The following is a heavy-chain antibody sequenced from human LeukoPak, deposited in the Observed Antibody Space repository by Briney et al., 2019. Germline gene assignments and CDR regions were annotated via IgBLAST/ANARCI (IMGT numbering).Heavy chain of an antibody. D-gene: IGHD1-26*01. CDR3: ARDWDAMNNCFDP. J-gene: IGHJ5*02. Sequence: ASVKVSCKASGYTFTNYGISWVRQAPGQGLEWMGWISTNSDIRTYPQTLQGRFTMTTDTATTTAYMELNNLTFDDTAVYYCARDWDAMNNCFDPWGQGTPVTVSS. V-gene: IGHV1-18*01. CDR1: GYTFTNYG. CDR2: ISTNSDIR.